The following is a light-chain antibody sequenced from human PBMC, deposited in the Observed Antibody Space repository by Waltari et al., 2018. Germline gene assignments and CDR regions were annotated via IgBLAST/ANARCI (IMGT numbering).Light chain of an antibody. CDR1: LSFNHF. V-gene: IGKV3-11*01. Sequence: EVVLTQTPATLSLSPGERATLSCMASLSFNHFVGWYQQKSGQAPRLLIYDASNRDAGIPARFSGSGSGTEFTLTITSLEPEDFAIYYCQQRSNLLTFGGGTKVESK. CDR3: QQRSNLLT. CDR2: DAS. J-gene: IGKJ4*01.